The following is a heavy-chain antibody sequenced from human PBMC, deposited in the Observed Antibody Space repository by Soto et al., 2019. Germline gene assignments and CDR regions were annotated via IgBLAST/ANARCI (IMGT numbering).Heavy chain of an antibody. J-gene: IGHJ4*02. V-gene: IGHV3-53*01. CDR2: IYSGGST. D-gene: IGHD5-18*01. CDR1: GFTFSNYA. CDR3: ARSGYSYDPFDY. Sequence: GGSLRLSCAASGFTFSNYAMSWVRQAPGKGLEWVSVIYSGGSTYYADSVKGRFTISRDNSKNTLYLQMNSLRAEDTAVYYCARSGYSYDPFDYWGQGTLVTVS.